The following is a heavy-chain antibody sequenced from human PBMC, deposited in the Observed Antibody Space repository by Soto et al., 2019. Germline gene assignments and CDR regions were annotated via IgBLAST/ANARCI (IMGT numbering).Heavy chain of an antibody. Sequence: GGSLRLSCAASGFTFSSYAMSWVRQAPGKGLEWVPAISGSGGSTYYADSVKGRFTISRDNSKNTLYLQMNSLRAEDTAVYYCAIKIGTMVRGVISDPWGQGTLVTVSS. D-gene: IGHD3-10*01. CDR1: GFTFSSYA. CDR2: ISGSGGST. J-gene: IGHJ5*02. V-gene: IGHV3-23*01. CDR3: AIKIGTMVRGVISDP.